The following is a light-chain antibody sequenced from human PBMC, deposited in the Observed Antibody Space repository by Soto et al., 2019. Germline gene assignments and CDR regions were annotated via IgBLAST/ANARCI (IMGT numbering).Light chain of an antibody. CDR3: ATWDSSLTSVV. V-gene: IGLV1-51*01. CDR2: DND. Sequence: QSVLTQPPSVSAAPGQKVTVSCFGTNSNIGNNYVAWYQQLPGTAPKLLIRDNDKRPSGIPDRFSGSKSGTSATLGISGLHTGDEADYYCATWDSSLTSVVFGGGTKLTVL. J-gene: IGLJ2*01. CDR1: NSNIGNNY.